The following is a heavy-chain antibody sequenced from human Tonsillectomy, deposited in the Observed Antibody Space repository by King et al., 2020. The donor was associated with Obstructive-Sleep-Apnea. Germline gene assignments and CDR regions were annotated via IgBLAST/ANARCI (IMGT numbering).Heavy chain of an antibody. Sequence: VQLVESGGGLVQPGRSLRLSCAASGFTFDDYAMHWVRQAPGKGLEWVSGISWNSGSIGYADSVKGRFTISRDNAKNSLYLQMNSLRAEDTALYYCAKGPLLAGRFDYWGQGTLVTVSS. V-gene: IGHV3-9*01. CDR3: AKGPLLAGRFDY. J-gene: IGHJ4*02. CDR2: ISWNSGSI. D-gene: IGHD6-19*01. CDR1: GFTFDDYA.